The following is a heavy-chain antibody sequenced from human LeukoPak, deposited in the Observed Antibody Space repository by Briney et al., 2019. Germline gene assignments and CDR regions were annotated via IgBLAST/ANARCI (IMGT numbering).Heavy chain of an antibody. J-gene: IGHJ5*02. CDR1: GGSISSSSYY. Sequence: SETLSLTCTVSGGSISSSSYYWGWIRQPPGKGLEWIGSIYYSGSTYYNPSLKSRVTISVDTSKNQFSLKLSSVTAADTAVYYCARRYCSGGSCYSDSWFDPWGQGTLVTVSS. D-gene: IGHD2-15*01. V-gene: IGHV4-39*01. CDR2: IYYSGST. CDR3: ARRYCSGGSCYSDSWFDP.